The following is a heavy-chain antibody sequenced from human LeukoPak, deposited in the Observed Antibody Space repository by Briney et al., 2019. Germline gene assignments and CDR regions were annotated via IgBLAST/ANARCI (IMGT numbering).Heavy chain of an antibody. J-gene: IGHJ4*02. Sequence: SETLSLTCTVSGYSISSGYYWGWIRQPPGKGLEWIGFVYYTGSTNYSPSLKSRVTISVDTSKNQFSLKLSSVTAADTAVYYCARTRYYYNSRSYGAPYYFDYWGQGTLVTVSS. CDR2: VYYTGST. CDR3: ARTRYYYNSRSYGAPYYFDY. V-gene: IGHV4-38-2*02. D-gene: IGHD3-10*01. CDR1: GYSISSGYY.